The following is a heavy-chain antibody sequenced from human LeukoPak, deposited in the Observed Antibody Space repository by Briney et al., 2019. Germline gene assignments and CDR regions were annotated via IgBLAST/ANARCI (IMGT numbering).Heavy chain of an antibody. J-gene: IGHJ4*02. D-gene: IGHD6-6*01. CDR2: INWNGGST. CDR3: ARMTGWGAARPPFDY. CDR1: GFTFDDYG. V-gene: IGHV3-20*04. Sequence: GGSLRLSCAASGFTFDDYGMSRVRQAPGKGLEWVSGINWNGGSTGYADSVKGRFTISRDNAKNSLYLQMNSLRAEDTALYYCARMTGWGAARPPFDYWGQGTLVTVSS.